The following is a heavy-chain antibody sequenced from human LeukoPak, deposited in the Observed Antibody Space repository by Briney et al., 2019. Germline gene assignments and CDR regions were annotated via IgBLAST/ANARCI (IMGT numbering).Heavy chain of an antibody. D-gene: IGHD3-22*01. CDR3: AKGLPGSGYFLEY. CDR2: IRYDGSHT. V-gene: IGHV3-30*02. Sequence: PGGSLRLSCAASGFTFSSSAMHWVRQPPGKGLEWVAFIRYDGSHTYYADSVKGRFTISRDNSKNTLYLQMNSLRAEDTAVYYCAKGLPGSGYFLEYWGQGTLVTVSS. J-gene: IGHJ4*02. CDR1: GFTFSSSA.